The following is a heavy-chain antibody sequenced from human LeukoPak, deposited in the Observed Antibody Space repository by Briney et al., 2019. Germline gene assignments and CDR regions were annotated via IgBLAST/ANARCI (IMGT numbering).Heavy chain of an antibody. J-gene: IGHJ4*02. D-gene: IGHD6-19*01. Sequence: GGSLRLSCAASGFTFSIYTMNWVRQAPGRGLEWVSIINYNGDNKYYADSVQGRFTTSRDNSKNTVYLQMNSLRAEDTAIYYCAKDGHCPGALCPTQIAVAGYNDNWGQGTLVTVSS. CDR3: AKDGHCPGALCPTQIAVAGYNDN. V-gene: IGHV3-23*01. CDR2: INYNGDNK. CDR1: GFTFSIYT.